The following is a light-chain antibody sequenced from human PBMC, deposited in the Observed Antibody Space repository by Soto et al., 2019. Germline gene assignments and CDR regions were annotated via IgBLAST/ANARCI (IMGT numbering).Light chain of an antibody. CDR3: CSHAGSYSYV. V-gene: IGLV2-11*01. CDR1: SSYVGGYNY. Sequence: QSALTQPRSVSGSPGQSVTISCTGTSSYVGGYNYVSWYQQHPGKAPKLMIYDVNKRPSGVPDRFSGSKSGNTASLTISGLQAEDEAYYYCCSHAGSYSYVFGTGPKLTVL. J-gene: IGLJ1*01. CDR2: DVN.